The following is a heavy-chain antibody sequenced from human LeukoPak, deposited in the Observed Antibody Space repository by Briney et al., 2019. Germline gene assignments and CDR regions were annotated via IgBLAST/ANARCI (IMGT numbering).Heavy chain of an antibody. CDR3: ARGRGYNSFDY. Sequence: NPSETLSLTCAVSGYSISSGYYWGWIRQPPGKGLEWIGSIYHSGSTYYNPSLKSRVTISVDTSKNQFSLKLTSVTAADTAVYYCARGRGYNSFDYWGQGTLVTVSS. D-gene: IGHD3-16*02. CDR1: GYSISSGYY. V-gene: IGHV4-38-2*01. CDR2: IYHSGST. J-gene: IGHJ4*02.